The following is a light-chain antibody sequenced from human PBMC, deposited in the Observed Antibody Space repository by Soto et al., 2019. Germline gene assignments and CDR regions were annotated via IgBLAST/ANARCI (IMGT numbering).Light chain of an antibody. CDR3: SSYTGSSTLGV. CDR1: SSDVGGYNY. CDR2: DVS. Sequence: QSVLTQPASVSGSPGQSITISCTGTSSDVGGYNYVSWYQQHPGKAPKLMIYDVSNRPSGVSNRFSGSKSGNTASLTISGLQAEDEADYYCSSYTGSSTLGVFGTGTQLTVL. J-gene: IGLJ1*01. V-gene: IGLV2-14*01.